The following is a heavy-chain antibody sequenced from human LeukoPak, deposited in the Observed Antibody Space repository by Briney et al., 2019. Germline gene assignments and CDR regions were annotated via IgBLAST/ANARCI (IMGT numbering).Heavy chain of an antibody. V-gene: IGHV4-39*01. CDR3: ARDITMVRGVALGAFDI. D-gene: IGHD3-10*01. J-gene: IGHJ3*02. CDR2: IYYSGST. CDR1: GGSFSGYY. Sequence: SETLSLTCAVYGGSFSGYYWGWIRQPPGKGLEWIGSIYYSGSTYYNPSLKSRVTISVDTSKNQFSLKLSSVTAADTAVYYCARDITMVRGVALGAFDIWGQGTMVTVSS.